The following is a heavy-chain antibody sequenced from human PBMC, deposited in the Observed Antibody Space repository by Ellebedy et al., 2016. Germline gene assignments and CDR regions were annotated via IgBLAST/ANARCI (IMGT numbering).Heavy chain of an antibody. J-gene: IGHJ4*02. CDR1: GFIFSSYS. CDR2: ISSSGSSM. CDR3: ARDLITGTMGGY. Sequence: GESLKISXAASGFIFSSYSMNWVRQAPGKGLEWVSYISSSGSSMYYADSVKGRFTISRDNAKNSLYLQMSSLRAEDTAVYYCARDLITGTMGGYWGQGTLVTVSS. D-gene: IGHD1-7*01. V-gene: IGHV3-48*01.